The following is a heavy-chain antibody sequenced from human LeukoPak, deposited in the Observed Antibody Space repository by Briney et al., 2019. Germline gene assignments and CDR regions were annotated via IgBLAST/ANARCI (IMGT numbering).Heavy chain of an antibody. D-gene: IGHD3-10*01. Sequence: SEPMSLTCTVSGGSISSSSYYWGWTRQPPRKVLAWIGSIHYSGSTYYNPSLKSRVTISVDTSKNQFSLKLSSVTAADTAVYYCARHGRGLAAHFYYWGQGTLVTVSS. CDR1: GGSISSSSYY. CDR3: ARHGRGLAAHFYY. CDR2: IHYSGST. J-gene: IGHJ4*02. V-gene: IGHV4-39*01.